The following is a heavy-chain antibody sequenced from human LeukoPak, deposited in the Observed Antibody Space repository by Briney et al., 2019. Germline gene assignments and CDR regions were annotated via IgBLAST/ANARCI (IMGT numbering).Heavy chain of an antibody. CDR1: GYTFTSYG. CDR3: ARDSLRFGAPRFDY. J-gene: IGHJ4*02. Sequence: ASVKVSCKASGYTFTSYGISWVRQAPGQGLEWMGCISSYNGNTDYAQKLQDRVTMTTDTSTSTAYMELRSLRSDDTAVYYCARDSLRFGAPRFDYWGQGTLVTVSS. CDR2: ISSYNGNT. D-gene: IGHD3-10*01. V-gene: IGHV1-18*04.